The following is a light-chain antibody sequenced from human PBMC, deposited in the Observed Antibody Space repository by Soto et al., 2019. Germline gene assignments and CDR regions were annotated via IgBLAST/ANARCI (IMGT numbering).Light chain of an antibody. CDR3: QQDYSTLAT. CDR2: AAS. CDR1: QDVGRW. Sequence: DIQMTQSPSSLSASVGDTVSITCRSSQDVGRWLSWYQQKPGNAPDLLIYAASTLQNGVPSRFTGSGSGTEFTLTITGLQLEDFATYYCQQDYSTLATFGQGTRLEIK. V-gene: IGKV1-12*01. J-gene: IGKJ5*01.